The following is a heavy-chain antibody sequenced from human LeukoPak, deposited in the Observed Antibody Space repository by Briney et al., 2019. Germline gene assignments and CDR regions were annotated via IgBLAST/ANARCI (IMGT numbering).Heavy chain of an antibody. CDR2: IWYDGSNK. CDR1: GFTSSSYG. D-gene: IGHD3-22*01. Sequence: GRSLRLSCAASGFTSSSYGMHWVRQAPGKGLEWVAVIWYDGSNKYYADSVKGRFTISRDNSKNTLYLQMNSLRAEDTAVYYCARDTYYHYYDSSGYYIDYWGQGTLVTVSS. J-gene: IGHJ4*02. CDR3: ARDTYYHYYDSSGYYIDY. V-gene: IGHV3-33*01.